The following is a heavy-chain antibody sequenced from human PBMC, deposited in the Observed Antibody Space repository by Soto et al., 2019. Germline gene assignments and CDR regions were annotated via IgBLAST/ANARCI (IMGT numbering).Heavy chain of an antibody. CDR2: ISGSGGST. CDR1: GFTFSSYA. CDR3: AKELDYDILTGYSDYFDY. V-gene: IGHV3-23*01. J-gene: IGHJ4*02. Sequence: GGSLRLSCAASGFTFSSYAMSWVRQAPGKGLEWVSAISGSGGSTYYADSVKGRFTISRDNSKNTLYLQMNSLRAEDTAVYYCAKELDYDILTGYSDYFDYWGQGTLVTVSS. D-gene: IGHD3-9*01.